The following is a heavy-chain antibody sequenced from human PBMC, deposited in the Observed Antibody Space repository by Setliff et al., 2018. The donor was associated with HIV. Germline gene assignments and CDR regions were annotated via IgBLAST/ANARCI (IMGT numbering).Heavy chain of an antibody. CDR2: INPNSGGT. CDR1: GYTFTSYS. J-gene: IGHJ4*02. D-gene: IGHD7-27*01. V-gene: IGHV1-2*06. CDR3: VIEPLPGDFGDF. Sequence: ASVKVSCKASGYTFTSYSMHWVRQAPGQGLEWMGRINPNSGGTNYAQKFQGRVTMTRDTSISTAYMELSSLRSEDTAVYYCVIEPLPGDFGDFWGQGTLVTVSS.